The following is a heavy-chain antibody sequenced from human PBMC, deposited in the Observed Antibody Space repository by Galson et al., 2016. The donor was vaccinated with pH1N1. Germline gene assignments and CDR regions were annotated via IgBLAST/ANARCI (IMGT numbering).Heavy chain of an antibody. Sequence: SLRLSCATSGFTFSSYGMSWVRQAPGKGLEWVSAVSGSGISTYFADSVKGRFTISRDNSKSTLFLHMNSLRAEDTATYYCATDLGDKSGWPIFDHWGRGTRVTVSS. CDR2: VSGSGIST. CDR3: ATDLGDKSGWPIFDH. J-gene: IGHJ5*02. D-gene: IGHD6-19*01. CDR1: GFTFSSYG. V-gene: IGHV3-23*01.